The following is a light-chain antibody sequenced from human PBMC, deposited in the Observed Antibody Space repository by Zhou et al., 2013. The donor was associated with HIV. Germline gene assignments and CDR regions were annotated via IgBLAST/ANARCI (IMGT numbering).Light chain of an antibody. V-gene: IGKV1-27*01. CDR2: GAS. J-gene: IGKJ1*01. Sequence: DIEMTQPPSSLSASVGDSVTITCRASQGINNFLAWYQQKPGKAPNLLIFGASTLQSGVPSRFSGSGSGTNFVLTIHNLQPEDTGNYYCQEYDTVPRTFGQGTKVEI. CDR3: QEYDTVPRT. CDR1: QGINNF.